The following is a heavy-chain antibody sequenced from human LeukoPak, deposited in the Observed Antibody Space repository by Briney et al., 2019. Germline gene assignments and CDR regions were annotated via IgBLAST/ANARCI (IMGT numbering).Heavy chain of an antibody. D-gene: IGHD3-9*01. J-gene: IGHJ4*02. Sequence: GGSLRLSCAASGFTFSSFGMHWVRQAPGKGLEWVAFIQYDGSKKFYTDSVKGRFTISRDNSKNTLNLQMNSLRAEDTAVYYCARRLPLNGGGYYFDYWGQGTLVTVSS. V-gene: IGHV3-30*19. CDR3: ARRLPLNGGGYYFDY. CDR1: GFTFSSFG. CDR2: IQYDGSKK.